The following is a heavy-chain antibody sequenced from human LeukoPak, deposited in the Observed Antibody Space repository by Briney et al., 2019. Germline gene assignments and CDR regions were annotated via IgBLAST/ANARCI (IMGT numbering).Heavy chain of an antibody. CDR2: ISSSSFI. CDR3: ARVPGTSGGHWYFDL. D-gene: IGHD1/OR15-1a*01. Sequence: PGGSLRLSCAASGFTFSTYSMNWVRQAPGKGLEWVSSISSSSFIYYADSVKGRFTISRDNAKNSLYLQMNSLRAEDTAVYHCARVPGTSGGHWYFDLWGHGTLVTVSS. V-gene: IGHV3-21*01. J-gene: IGHJ2*01. CDR1: GFTFSTYS.